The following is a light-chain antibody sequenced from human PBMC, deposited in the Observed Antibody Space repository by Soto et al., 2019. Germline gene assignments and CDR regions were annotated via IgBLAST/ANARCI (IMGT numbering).Light chain of an antibody. J-gene: IGKJ1*01. CDR3: QQYNSWQT. CDR2: GAS. V-gene: IGKV3-15*01. CDR1: QSVSSS. Sequence: EIVITQSPATLSVSPGERATLSCRASQSVSSSLAWYQQRPGQAPRLLIYGASTRATGIPARFSGSGSGTEFTLTISSLQSEDFAIYYCQQYNSWQTFGQGTKVEIK.